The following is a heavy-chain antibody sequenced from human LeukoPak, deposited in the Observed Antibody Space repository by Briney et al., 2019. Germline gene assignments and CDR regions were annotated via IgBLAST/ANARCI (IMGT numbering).Heavy chain of an antibody. D-gene: IGHD4-17*01. J-gene: IGHJ4*02. CDR1: GFTFSSYA. CDR3: ARDRGPTVTAFGY. Sequence: PGRPLRLSCAASGFTFSSYAMHWVRQAPGKGLEWVAVISYDGSNKYYADSVKGRFTISRDNSKNTLYLQMNSLRAEDTAVYYCARDRGPTVTAFGYWGQGTLVTVSS. V-gene: IGHV3-30-3*01. CDR2: ISYDGSNK.